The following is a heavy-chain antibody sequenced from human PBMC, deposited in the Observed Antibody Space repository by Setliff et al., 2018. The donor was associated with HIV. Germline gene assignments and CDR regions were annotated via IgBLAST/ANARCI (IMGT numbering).Heavy chain of an antibody. Sequence: ASVKVSCKASGYTFTDHYMHWVRQAPGQGLEWMGRITPNSGGTNYARKFQDRVTMTRDTSISTAYMGLSRLTSDDTAVYYCARDTENVFISGHRYFDYWGPGTLVTVSS. CDR1: GYTFTDHY. D-gene: IGHD6-19*01. J-gene: IGHJ4*02. V-gene: IGHV1-2*06. CDR2: ITPNSGGT. CDR3: ARDTENVFISGHRYFDY.